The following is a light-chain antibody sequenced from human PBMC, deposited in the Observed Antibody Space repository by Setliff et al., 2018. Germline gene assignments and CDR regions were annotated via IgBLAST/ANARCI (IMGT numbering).Light chain of an antibody. J-gene: IGLJ1*01. CDR3: AAWDDSMNGPV. V-gene: IGLV1-44*01. CDR2: SNN. Sequence: QSVLTQPPSSSGTPGQRVTISCSGSSSNIGSNTVNCYQQLPGTAPKLRIYSNNQRPSGVPDRFSGAKSGTSASLAISVLQSEDEADYYCAAWDDSMNGPVFGTGTNVTVL. CDR1: SSNIGSNT.